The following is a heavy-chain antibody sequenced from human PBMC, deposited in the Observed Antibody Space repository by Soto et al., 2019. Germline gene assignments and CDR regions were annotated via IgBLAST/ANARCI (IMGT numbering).Heavy chain of an antibody. CDR2: IYYSGST. CDR3: ARGDFWSGYYTGPSWFDP. Sequence: TLSLTCTVSGGSISSYYWSWIRQPPGKGLEWIGYIYYSGSTNYNPSLKSRVTISVDTSKNQFSLKLSSVTAADTAVYYCARGDFWSGYYTGPSWFDPWGQGTLVTVSS. CDR1: GGSISSYY. V-gene: IGHV4-59*01. D-gene: IGHD3-3*01. J-gene: IGHJ5*02.